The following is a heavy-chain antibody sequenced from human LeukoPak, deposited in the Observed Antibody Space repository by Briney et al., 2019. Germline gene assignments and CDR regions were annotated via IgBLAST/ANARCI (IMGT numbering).Heavy chain of an antibody. V-gene: IGHV3-7*03. CDR1: GFVFRNHW. CDR2: INQGGSEK. Sequence: GGSLRLSCAASGFVFRNHWMNWVRQAPGKGLEWVANINQGGSEKNYVDSVEGRFTISRDNAKNSLYLQMNSLRAEDTAVYYCARGGVVPEDYSNYFDYWGQGTLVTVSS. D-gene: IGHD4-11*01. J-gene: IGHJ4*02. CDR3: ARGGVVPEDYSNYFDY.